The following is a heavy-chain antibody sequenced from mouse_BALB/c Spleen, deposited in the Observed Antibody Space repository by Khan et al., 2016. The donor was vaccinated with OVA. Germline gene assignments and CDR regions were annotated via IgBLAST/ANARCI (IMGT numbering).Heavy chain of an antibody. D-gene: IGHD1-1*01. CDR3: ATHGSSSAWFTY. J-gene: IGHJ3*01. CDR1: GYTFTSYW. CDR2: INPSTDYT. V-gene: IGHV1-7*01. Sequence: VQLQQSGAELAKPGASVKMSCKASGYTFTSYWMHWVKQRPGQGLEWIGYINPSTDYTEYNQKFKDKATLTADKSSSTAYMQLTSLTSEDSAFYYCATHGSSSAWFTYWGQGTLVTVSA.